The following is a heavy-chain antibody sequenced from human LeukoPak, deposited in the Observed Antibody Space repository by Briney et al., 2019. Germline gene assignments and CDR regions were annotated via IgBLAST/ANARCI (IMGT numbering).Heavy chain of an antibody. J-gene: IGHJ3*02. D-gene: IGHD5-24*01. CDR3: ARRTGRDGYRGGAFDI. V-gene: IGHV4-59*01. Sequence: KPSETLSLTCTVSGGSINSYYWSWIRQPPGKGLEWIGYIYYSGNTNYNPSLKSRVTISVDTSKNQFSLKLASVTAADTAVYYCARRTGRDGYRGGAFDIWGQGTMVTVSS. CDR2: IYYSGNT. CDR1: GGSINSYY.